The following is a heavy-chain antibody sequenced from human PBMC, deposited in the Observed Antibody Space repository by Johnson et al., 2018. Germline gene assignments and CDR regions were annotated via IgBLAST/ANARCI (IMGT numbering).Heavy chain of an antibody. CDR2: INNVNT. Sequence: QVQLVQSGAEVKAPGASVSVSCTASGYTLSAYATHWVRQAPGQGLEWMGWINNVNTRYSQKFQDRITFISDTAASTAYMELSSLGSEDTAVYYCARFKSSDGVFAFDIWGQGTMVTVSS. CDR1: GYTLSAYA. CDR3: ARFKSSDGVFAFDI. V-gene: IGHV1-3*01. D-gene: IGHD4-17*01. J-gene: IGHJ3*02.